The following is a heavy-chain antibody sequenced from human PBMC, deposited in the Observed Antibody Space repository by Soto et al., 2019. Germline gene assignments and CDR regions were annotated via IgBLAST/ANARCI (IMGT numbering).Heavy chain of an antibody. Sequence: ASVKVSCKASGYTFTSYGISWVRQAPGQGLEWMGWISAYNGNTNYAQKPQGRVTMTTDTSTSTAYMELRSLRSDGTAVFYCAREMVRGVGSDYWGQGTLVTVSS. J-gene: IGHJ4*02. D-gene: IGHD3-10*01. CDR2: ISAYNGNT. V-gene: IGHV1-18*01. CDR1: GYTFTSYG. CDR3: AREMVRGVGSDY.